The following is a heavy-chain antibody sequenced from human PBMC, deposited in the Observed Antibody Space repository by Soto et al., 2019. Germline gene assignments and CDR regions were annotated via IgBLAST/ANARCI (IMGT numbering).Heavy chain of an antibody. CDR3: ARDSSTAPRGYMDV. J-gene: IGHJ6*03. D-gene: IGHD6-6*01. CDR2: IYYSGST. Sequence: PSETLSLTCTVSGGSISSGGYCWSWIRQHPGKGLEWIGYIYYSGSTYYNPSLKSRVTISVDTSKNQFSLKLSSVTAADTAVYYCARDSSTAPRGYMDVWGKGTTVTVSS. CDR1: GGSISSGGYC. V-gene: IGHV4-31*03.